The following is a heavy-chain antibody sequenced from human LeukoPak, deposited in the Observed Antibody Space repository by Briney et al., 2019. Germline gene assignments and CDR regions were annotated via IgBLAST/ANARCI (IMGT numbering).Heavy chain of an antibody. CDR1: GYSFTSYW. D-gene: IGHD3-10*01. CDR3: ARPQNYYGSGSHMGGFDY. J-gene: IGHJ4*02. CDR2: IYPGDSDT. Sequence: GESLKISCKGSGYSFTSYWIGWVRQMPGKGLEWMGNIYPGDSDTRYSPSFQGQVTTSADKSISTAYLQWSSLKASDTAMYYCARPQNYYGSGSHMGGFDYWGQGTLVTVSS. V-gene: IGHV5-51*01.